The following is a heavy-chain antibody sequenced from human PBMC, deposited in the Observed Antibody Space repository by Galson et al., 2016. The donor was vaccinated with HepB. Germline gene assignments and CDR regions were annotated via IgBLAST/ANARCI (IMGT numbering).Heavy chain of an antibody. CDR2: IYYSGST. D-gene: IGHD1-26*01. CDR3: SRRDGGMGTTMLDY. CDR1: GDSISRSSYY. Sequence: ETLSLTCTVSGDSISRSSYYWGWIRQSPGKGLEWIGSIYYSGSTSYNPSLKSRVTISLDTSNNQFSLELSSVTAADTAVYYRSRRDGGMGTTMLDYWGQGTLVTVSS. V-gene: IGHV4-39*01. J-gene: IGHJ4*02.